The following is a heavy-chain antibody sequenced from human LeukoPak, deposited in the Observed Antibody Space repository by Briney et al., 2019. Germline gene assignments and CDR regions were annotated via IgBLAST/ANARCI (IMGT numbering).Heavy chain of an antibody. D-gene: IGHD3-10*01. CDR1: GGSFSGYY. J-gene: IGHJ5*02. Sequence: PSETLSLTCAVYGGSFSGYYWSWIRQPPGKGLEWIGEINHSGSTNYNPSLKSRITISVDKSKNQFSLKLSSVTAADTAVYYCARANVLLWFGELLRWFDPWGQGTLVTVSS. V-gene: IGHV4-34*01. CDR2: INHSGST. CDR3: ARANVLLWFGELLRWFDP.